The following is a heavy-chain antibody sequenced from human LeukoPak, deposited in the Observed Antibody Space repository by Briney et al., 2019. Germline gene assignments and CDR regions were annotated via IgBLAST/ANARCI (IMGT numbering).Heavy chain of an antibody. J-gene: IGHJ4*02. D-gene: IGHD1-26*01. CDR2: IIPIFGTA. CDR1: GYTFTSYG. V-gene: IGHV1-69*13. Sequence: ASVKVSCKASGYTFTSYGISWVRQAPGQGLEWMGGIIPIFGTANYAQKFQGKVTITADESTSTAYMELSSLRSEDTAVYYCARDSGSSFDYWGQGTLVTVSS. CDR3: ARDSGSSFDY.